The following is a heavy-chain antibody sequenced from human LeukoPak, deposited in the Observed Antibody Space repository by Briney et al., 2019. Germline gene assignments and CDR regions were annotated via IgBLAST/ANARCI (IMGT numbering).Heavy chain of an antibody. V-gene: IGHV3-48*04. J-gene: IGHJ4*02. D-gene: IGHD3-16*01. CDR2: ISSSGSTI. Sequence: PGGSLRLSCAASGFSFDNYWMNWARQAPGRGLEWVSYISSSGSTIYYADSVKGRFTISRDNAKNSLYLQMNSLRAEDTAVYYCARRRPTKGGYYFDYWGQGTLVTVSS. CDR1: GFSFDNYW. CDR3: ARRRPTKGGYYFDY.